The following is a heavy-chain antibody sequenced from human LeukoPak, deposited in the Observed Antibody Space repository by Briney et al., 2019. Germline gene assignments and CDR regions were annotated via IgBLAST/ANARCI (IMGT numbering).Heavy chain of an antibody. D-gene: IGHD3-16*01. CDR3: ATESSLGTYYVDY. V-gene: IGHV3-53*01. CDR1: GFDFGAYE. CDR2: IYSDGRT. Sequence: GGSLRLSCAASGFDFGAYEMNWVRQAPGKGLEWVSVIYSDGRTYYADSVKGRFTISRDNSKNTLYLQMNSLRAEDTAVYYCATESSLGTYYVDYWGQGTLVTVSS. J-gene: IGHJ4*02.